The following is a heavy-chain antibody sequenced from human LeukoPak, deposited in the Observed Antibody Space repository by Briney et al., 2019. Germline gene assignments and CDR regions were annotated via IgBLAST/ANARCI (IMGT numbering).Heavy chain of an antibody. J-gene: IGHJ4*02. CDR1: GGTFSSYA. CDR3: ALTGGRWLQFDY. Sequence: ASVKVSCKASGGTFSSYAISWVRQAPGQGLEWMGRIIPIFGTANYAQKFQGRVTITTDESTSTAYMELSSLRSEDTAAYYCALTGGRWLQFDYWGQGTLATVSS. D-gene: IGHD5-24*01. V-gene: IGHV1-69*05. CDR2: IIPIFGTA.